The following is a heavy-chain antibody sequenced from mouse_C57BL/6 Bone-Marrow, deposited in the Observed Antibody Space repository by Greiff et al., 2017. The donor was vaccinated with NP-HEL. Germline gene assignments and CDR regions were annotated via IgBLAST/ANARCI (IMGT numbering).Heavy chain of an antibody. J-gene: IGHJ1*03. V-gene: IGHV1-5*01. CDR1: GYTFTSYW. D-gene: IGHD1-1*01. CDR2: IYPGNSDT. CDR3: TSRGYGSSYEYFDV. Sequence: EVQLQESGTVLARPGASVKMSCKTSGYTFTSYWMHWVKQRPGQGLEWIGAIYPGNSDTSYNQKFKGKAKLTAVTSASTAYMELSSLTNEDSAVYYCTSRGYGSSYEYFDVWGTGTTVTVSS.